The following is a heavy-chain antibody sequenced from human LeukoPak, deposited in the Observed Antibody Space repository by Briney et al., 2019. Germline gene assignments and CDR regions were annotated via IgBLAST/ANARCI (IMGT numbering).Heavy chain of an antibody. CDR1: GFTFSSYA. Sequence: GGSLRLSCAASGFTFSSYAMHWVRQAPGKGLEWVAVISYDGSNKYYADSVKGRFTISRDNGKNSLYLQMNSLRVEDTAVYYCTRDEEGASREFDYWGQGALVTVSS. CDR3: TRDEEGASREFDY. CDR2: ISYDGSNK. V-gene: IGHV3-30*04. D-gene: IGHD1-26*01. J-gene: IGHJ4*02.